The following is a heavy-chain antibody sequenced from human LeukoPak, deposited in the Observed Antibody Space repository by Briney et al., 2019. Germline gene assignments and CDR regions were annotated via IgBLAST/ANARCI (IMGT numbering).Heavy chain of an antibody. CDR2: IYYTGTT. CDR3: ASKSTDHGELRFDY. J-gene: IGHJ4*02. D-gene: IGHD4-17*01. V-gene: IGHV4-59*01. Sequence: SETLSLTCAVTGGFYSNDYWCSWVRQPPGKGLEWIGYIYYTGTTNYNPSLKSRVTISVDTSKNQFSLKVNSVTAADTGVYYCASKSTDHGELRFDYWGQGTLVTVSS. CDR1: GGFYSNDY.